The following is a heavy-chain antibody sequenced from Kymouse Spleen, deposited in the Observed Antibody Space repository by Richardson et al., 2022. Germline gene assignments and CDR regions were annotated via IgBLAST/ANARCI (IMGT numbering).Heavy chain of an antibody. CDR1: GFTFSSYS. CDR2: ISSSSSYI. V-gene: IGHV3-21*03. D-gene: IGHD3-10*01. CDR3: ARAEVRGVKGGFDY. Sequence: EVQLVESGGGLVKPGGSLRLSCAASGFTFSSYSMNWVRQAPGKGLEWVSSISSSSSYIYYADSVKGRFTISRDNAKNSLYLQMNSLRAEDTAVYYCARAEVRGVKGGFDYWGQGTLVTVSS. J-gene: IGHJ4*02.